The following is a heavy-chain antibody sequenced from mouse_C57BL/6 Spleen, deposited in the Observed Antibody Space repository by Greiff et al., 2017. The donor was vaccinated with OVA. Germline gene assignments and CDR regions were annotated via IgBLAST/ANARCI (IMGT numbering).Heavy chain of an antibody. J-gene: IGHJ4*01. CDR3: ARGYYYGSSPLYAMDY. CDR1: GYTFTSYW. V-gene: IGHV1-69*01. CDR2: IDPSDSYT. D-gene: IGHD1-1*01. Sequence: QVQLQQPGAELVMPGASVKLSCKASGYTFTSYWMHWVKQRPGQGLEWIGEIDPSDSYTNYNQKFKGKSTLTVDKSSSTAYMQLSSLTSEDSAVYYCARGYYYGSSPLYAMDYWGQGTSVTVSS.